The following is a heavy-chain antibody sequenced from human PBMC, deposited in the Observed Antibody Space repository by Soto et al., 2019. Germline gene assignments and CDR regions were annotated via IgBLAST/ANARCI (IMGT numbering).Heavy chain of an antibody. Sequence: LRLSCAASGFTFSSYAMAWVRQAPGKGLEWVSSISGRGDRTYYADSVKGRFTISRDNSKNTLSLQMNRLRAEDTALYYCARGPYSDSSEWFDPWGQGTLVTAPQ. J-gene: IGHJ5*02. CDR2: ISGRGDRT. V-gene: IGHV3-23*01. D-gene: IGHD6-6*01. CDR1: GFTFSSYA. CDR3: ARGPYSDSSEWFDP.